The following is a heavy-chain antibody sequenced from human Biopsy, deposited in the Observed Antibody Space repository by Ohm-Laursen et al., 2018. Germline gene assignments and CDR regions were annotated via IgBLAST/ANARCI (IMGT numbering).Heavy chain of an antibody. J-gene: IGHJ4*02. D-gene: IGHD1-26*01. Sequence: SDTLSLTCAVSGDSISNYFWTWIRQPPGKGLEWIGYFRFEDRTSYNSSLKSRVTISADTSKNQFSLRLSSVTAADTAVYYCALGGGSYVNFDYWGQGTLVTVSS. CDR1: GDSISNYF. V-gene: IGHV4-59*07. CDR3: ALGGGSYVNFDY. CDR2: FRFEDRT.